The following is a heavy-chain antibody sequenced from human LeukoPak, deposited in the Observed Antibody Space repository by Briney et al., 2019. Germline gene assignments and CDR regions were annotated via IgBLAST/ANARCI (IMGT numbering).Heavy chain of an antibody. CDR1: GFTFRTYA. J-gene: IGHJ4*02. CDR2: VTGSGGSS. D-gene: IGHD6-13*01. Sequence: GGSLRLSCAASGFTFRTYAMSWVRQAPGKGLEWVSTVTGSGGSSYYADSVKGRFTISRDNSKNTLFLQMNSLRAEDTAVYYCAKEGIAAPLYYFAYWGQGNLVTVSS. V-gene: IGHV3-23*01. CDR3: AKEGIAAPLYYFAY.